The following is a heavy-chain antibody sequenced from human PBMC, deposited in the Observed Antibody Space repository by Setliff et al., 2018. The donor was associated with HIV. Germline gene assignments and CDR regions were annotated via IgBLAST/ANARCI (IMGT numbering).Heavy chain of an antibody. CDR3: SRVHSPLYYDILTGYLDY. CDR2: INSNTYGGTT. V-gene: IGHV3-49*04. J-gene: IGHJ4*02. Sequence: GSLRLSFTASGFTFGDYAMTWVRQAPGKGLEWVGFINSNTYGGTTDYAASVKGRFTISRDDSKSSAYLLMNSLKTEDTAVYYCSRVHSPLYYDILTGYLDYWGQGTLVTVSS. CDR1: GFTFGDYA. D-gene: IGHD3-9*01.